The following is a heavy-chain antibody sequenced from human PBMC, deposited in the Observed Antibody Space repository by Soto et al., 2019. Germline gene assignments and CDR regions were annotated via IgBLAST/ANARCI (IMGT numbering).Heavy chain of an antibody. CDR3: AKETRGYLIRGLSIWFDS. CDR1: GFTFNTYG. J-gene: IGHJ5*01. CDR2: IGGSGDTT. V-gene: IGHV3-23*01. Sequence: GSLRLSCAASGFTFNTYGMNWVRQAPGKGLEWVAVIGGSGDTTYYADSVKGRFTISRDNFKNTLHLQMNSLRAEDTAVYYCAKETRGYLIRGLSIWFDSWGQGTPVTVSS. D-gene: IGHD3-10*01.